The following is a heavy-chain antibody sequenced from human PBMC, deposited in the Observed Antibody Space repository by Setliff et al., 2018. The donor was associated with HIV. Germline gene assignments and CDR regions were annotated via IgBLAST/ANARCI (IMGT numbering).Heavy chain of an antibody. J-gene: IGHJ6*02. CDR3: AKCNNPGYSSSWYNYYGMDV. D-gene: IGHD6-13*01. CDR2: ISGSGGST. V-gene: IGHV3-23*01. CDR1: GFTFSNAW. Sequence: GGSLRLSCAASGFTFSNAWMSWVRQAPGKGLEWVSAISGSGGSTYYADSVKGRFTISRDNSKNTLYLQMNSLRAEDTAVYYCAKCNNPGYSSSWYNYYGMDVWGQGTTVTVSS.